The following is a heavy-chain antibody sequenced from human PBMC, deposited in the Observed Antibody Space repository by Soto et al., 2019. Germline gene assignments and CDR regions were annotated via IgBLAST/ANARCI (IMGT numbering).Heavy chain of an antibody. D-gene: IGHD2-8*01. V-gene: IGHV1-18*01. J-gene: IGHJ6*02. Sequence: ASVKVSCKASGYTFTRSGISWVRQAPGQGLEWMGWISTYNGNTNYAQKLQGRVTMTTDTSTSTAYMELRSLRSDDTAVYYCASSFISSQWRYGMDVWGQGTTVTVSS. CDR2: ISTYNGNT. CDR1: GYTFTRSG. CDR3: ASSFISSQWRYGMDV.